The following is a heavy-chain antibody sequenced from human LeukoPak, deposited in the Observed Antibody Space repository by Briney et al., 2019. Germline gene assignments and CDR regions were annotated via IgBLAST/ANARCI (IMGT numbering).Heavy chain of an antibody. J-gene: IGHJ4*02. CDR3: ARDRLGLPVDY. Sequence: SETLSLTCTVSGGSISTYYWTWIRQPPGKGLEWIGYIYYSGSTNYNPSLKSRVTMSVDTSKSQFSLKLNSVTAADTAVYYCARDRLGLPVDYWGRGTLVTVSS. D-gene: IGHD3-16*01. CDR1: GGSISTYY. V-gene: IGHV4-59*01. CDR2: IYYSGST.